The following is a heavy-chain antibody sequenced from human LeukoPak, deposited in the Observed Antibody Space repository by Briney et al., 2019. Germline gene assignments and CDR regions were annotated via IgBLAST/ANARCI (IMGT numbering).Heavy chain of an antibody. CDR1: GFTFSSYD. Sequence: GGSLRLSCAASGFTFSSYDMHWVRQAAGKGLEWVSVIGTAGDTYYPGSVKGRFSISRENAKDSLYLQMNSLRAGDTAVYYCARELTGSGWHPIFDYWGQGTLVTVSS. CDR2: IGTAGDT. CDR3: ARELTGSGWHPIFDY. D-gene: IGHD6-19*01. V-gene: IGHV3-13*04. J-gene: IGHJ4*02.